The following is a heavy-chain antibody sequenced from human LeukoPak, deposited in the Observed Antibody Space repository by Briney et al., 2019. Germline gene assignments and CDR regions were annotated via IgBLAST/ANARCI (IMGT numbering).Heavy chain of an antibody. J-gene: IGHJ4*02. CDR2: INTNTGNP. V-gene: IGHV7-4-1*02. D-gene: IGHD3-9*01. Sequence: ASVKVSCKASGYTFTSYAMNWVRQAPGQGLEWMGWINTNTGNPTYSQGFTGRFVFSLDTSVSTAYLQISSLKAEDTAVYYCARELRYFDWLGGQGYFDYWGQGTLVTVSS. CDR3: ARELRYFDWLGGQGYFDY. CDR1: GYTFTSYA.